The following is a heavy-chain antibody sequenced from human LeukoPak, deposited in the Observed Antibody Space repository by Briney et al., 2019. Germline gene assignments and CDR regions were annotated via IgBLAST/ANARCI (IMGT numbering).Heavy chain of an antibody. CDR3: ARGHVLRYFDWLLPNPGGYYGMDV. Sequence: SVKVSCKASGFTFTSSAVQWVRQARGQRLEWIGWIVVGSGNTNYAQKFQERVTITRDMSTSTAYMELSSLRSEDTAVYYCARGHVLRYFDWLLPNPGGYYGMDVWGQGTTVTVSS. J-gene: IGHJ6*02. CDR1: GFTFTSSA. D-gene: IGHD3-9*01. V-gene: IGHV1-58*01. CDR2: IVVGSGNT.